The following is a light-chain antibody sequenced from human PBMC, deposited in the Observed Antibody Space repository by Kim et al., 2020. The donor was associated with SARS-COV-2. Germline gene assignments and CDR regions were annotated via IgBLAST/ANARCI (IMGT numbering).Light chain of an antibody. CDR1: QSISSIY. CDR2: GGS. V-gene: IGKV3-20*01. J-gene: IGKJ2*01. CDR3: QQYGRSMYT. Sequence: LSPGESATLSCRASQSISSIYLAWYQQKVGQAPRLLIYGGSSRATGIPDRFSGSGSGTDFTLTISRLEPEDFAVYYCQQYGRSMYTFGQGTKLEI.